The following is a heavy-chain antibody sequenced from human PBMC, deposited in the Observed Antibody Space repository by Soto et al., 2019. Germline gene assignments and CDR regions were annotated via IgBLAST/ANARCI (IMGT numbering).Heavy chain of an antibody. CDR1: GFTFSSYA. V-gene: IGHV3-23*01. CDR2: ISGSGGST. J-gene: IGHJ4*02. CDR3: AKEQSFELEPCYFDY. Sequence: GGSLRLSCAASGFTFSSYAMSWVRQAPGKGLEWVSAISGSGGSTYYAESVKGRFTISRDNSKNTLYLQMNSLRAEDTAVYYCAKEQSFELEPCYFDYWGQGTLVTVSS. D-gene: IGHD1-1*01.